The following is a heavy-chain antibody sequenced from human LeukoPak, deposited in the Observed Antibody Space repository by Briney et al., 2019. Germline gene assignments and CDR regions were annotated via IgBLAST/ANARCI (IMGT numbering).Heavy chain of an antibody. CDR2: IRSSGGNT. Sequence: PGGSLRLSCAASGFTFDDYAMYWVRQAPGKGLEWVSGIRSSGGNTYYADSVKGRFTISRDNSKDTLFLQMNSLRAEDTALYYCAKDRGGSRGWFFDYWGQGTLVTVSS. V-gene: IGHV3-23*01. D-gene: IGHD6-19*01. CDR1: GFTFDDYA. J-gene: IGHJ4*02. CDR3: AKDRGGSRGWFFDY.